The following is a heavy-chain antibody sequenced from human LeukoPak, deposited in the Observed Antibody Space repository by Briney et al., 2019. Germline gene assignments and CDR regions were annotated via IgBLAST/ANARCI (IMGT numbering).Heavy chain of an antibody. CDR3: AKRRSDWSGDAFDI. CDR2: ISGSGGST. D-gene: IGHD3-3*01. J-gene: IGHJ3*02. V-gene: IGHV3-23*01. Sequence: PGGSLRLSCAASGFTFSNYAMSWVRQAPGKGLEWVSAISGSGGSTYYADPVKGRFTISRGNSKNTLYLQMKSLRAEDTAVYYCAKRRSDWSGDAFDIWGQGTMVTVSS. CDR1: GFTFSNYA.